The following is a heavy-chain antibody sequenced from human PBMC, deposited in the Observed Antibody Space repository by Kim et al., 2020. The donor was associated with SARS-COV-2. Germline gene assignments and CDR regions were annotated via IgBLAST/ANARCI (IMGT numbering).Heavy chain of an antibody. V-gene: IGHV3-7*01. D-gene: IGHD5-12*01. J-gene: IGHJ6*02. CDR1: GFTFSSYW. CDR3: AREGGGYDDYYYYGMDV. Sequence: GGSLRLSCAASGFTFSSYWMSWVRQAPGKGLEWVANIKQDGSEKYYVDSVKGRFTISRDNAKNSLYLQMNSLRAEDTAVYYCAREGGGYDDYYYYGMDVWGQGTTVTVSS. CDR2: IKQDGSEK.